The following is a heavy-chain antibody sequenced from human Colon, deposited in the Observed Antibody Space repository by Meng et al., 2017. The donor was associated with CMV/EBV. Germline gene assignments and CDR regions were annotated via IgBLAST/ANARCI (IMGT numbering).Heavy chain of an antibody. D-gene: IGHD1-26*01. CDR1: GFTFSNFG. V-gene: IGHV3-33*03. Sequence: GGSLRLSCAASGFTFSNFGMHWVRQAPGKGLEWVAVIWGDGSEKYYSDSVKGRFTISRDNPKNTLYLQMNSLRPEDTAVYFCAKGGSGSYDWFDTWGQGTLVTVSS. CDR2: IWGDGSEK. CDR3: AKGGSGSYDWFDT. J-gene: IGHJ5*02.